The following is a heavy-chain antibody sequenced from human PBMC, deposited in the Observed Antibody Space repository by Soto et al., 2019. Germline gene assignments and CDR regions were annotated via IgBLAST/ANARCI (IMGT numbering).Heavy chain of an antibody. CDR2: INAGNGHT. CDR1: GDTFTSYA. V-gene: IGHV1-3*01. CDR3: ARAGDSSGPPPLFDP. J-gene: IGHJ5*02. Sequence: ASVKVCCKASGDTFTSYAMHWVRQAPGQRLEWMGWINAGNGHTKYSQKFQGRVTITRETSASTADMELSSLRSEDTAVYYCARAGDSSGPPPLFDPWRQGTLVTVPS. D-gene: IGHD6-19*01.